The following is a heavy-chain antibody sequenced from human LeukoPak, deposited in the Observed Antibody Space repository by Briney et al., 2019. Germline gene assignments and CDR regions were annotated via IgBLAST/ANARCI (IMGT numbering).Heavy chain of an antibody. D-gene: IGHD7-27*01. CDR1: GGSISSSSYY. CDR2: IYYSGST. CDR3: ASRKLGNDY. J-gene: IGHJ4*02. V-gene: IGHV4-39*07. Sequence: SETLSLTCTVSGGSISSSSYYWGWIRQPPGKGLEWIGSIYYSGSTYYNPSLKSRVTISVDTSKNQFSLRLISVTAADTAVYYCASRKLGNDYWGQGTLVTVSS.